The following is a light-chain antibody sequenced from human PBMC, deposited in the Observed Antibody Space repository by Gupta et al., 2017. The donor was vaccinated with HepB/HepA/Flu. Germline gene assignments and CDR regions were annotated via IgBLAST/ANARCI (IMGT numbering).Light chain of an antibody. J-gene: IGLJ2*01. CDR1: SSNIENNN. CDR3: ATWDDSLRGPV. CDR2: SNN. V-gene: IGLV1-47*01. Sequence: QSVLTQAPSASGTPGQRVTISCSGSSSNIENNNVCWYQHVPGTAPNPLIYSNNQQPSGVPDRFSGSKSGTSASLAISGLRSEDEADYYCATWDDSLRGPVFGGGTKLTVL.